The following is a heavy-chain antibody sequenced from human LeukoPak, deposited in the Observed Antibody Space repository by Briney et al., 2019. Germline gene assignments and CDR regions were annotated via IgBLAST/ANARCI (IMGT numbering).Heavy chain of an antibody. CDR3: AKDRGFSGSYYGSEF. J-gene: IGHJ4*02. CDR1: GFTFAGSA. D-gene: IGHD1-26*01. CDR2: ISGTGGST. V-gene: IGHV3-23*01. Sequence: PGGSLRLSCAASGFTFAGSAMNWVRQAPGKGLEWVSAISGTGGSTYYADSVKGRFTISRDNSKNTLYLQMNSLRAEDTAMYYCAKDRGFSGSYYGSEFWGQGALVTVSS.